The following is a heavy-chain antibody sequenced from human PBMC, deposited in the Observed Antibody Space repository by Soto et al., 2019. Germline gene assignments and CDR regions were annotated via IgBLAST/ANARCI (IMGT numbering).Heavy chain of an antibody. D-gene: IGHD3-3*01. Sequence: SLKASCKASGGTFSSYASSWVRQAPGQGLEWMGGIIPIFGTANYAQNFQGRVTITADKDTRKAYICVSSLKSKHTATYYCARDQRFGVGPFDYWGEGTVV. J-gene: IGHJ4*02. V-gene: IGHV1-69*06. CDR1: GGTFSSYA. CDR3: ARDQRFGVGPFDY. CDR2: IIPIFGTA.